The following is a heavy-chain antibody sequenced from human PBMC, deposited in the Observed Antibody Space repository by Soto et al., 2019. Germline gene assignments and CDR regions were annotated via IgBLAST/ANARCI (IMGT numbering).Heavy chain of an antibody. CDR3: ARGHVDTDMVLNPGLFDY. CDR2: ISAYNGNT. V-gene: IGHV1-18*01. Sequence: ASVKVSCKASGYTFTSYGISWVRQAPGQGLEWMGWISAYNGNTNYAQKLQGRVTMTTDTSTSTAYMELRSLRSDDTAVYYCARGHVDTDMVLNPGLFDYWGQGTLVTVSS. J-gene: IGHJ4*02. CDR1: GYTFTSYG. D-gene: IGHD5-18*01.